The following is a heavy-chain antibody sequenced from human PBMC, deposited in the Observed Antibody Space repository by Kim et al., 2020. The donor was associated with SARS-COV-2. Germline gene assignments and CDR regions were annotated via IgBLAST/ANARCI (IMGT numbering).Heavy chain of an antibody. CDR2: IYPGDSDT. V-gene: IGHV5-51*01. J-gene: IGHJ4*02. D-gene: IGHD5-12*01. CDR3: ASGAIAVATTGYYFDY. CDR1: GYSFTSYW. Sequence: GESLKISCKGSGYSFTSYWIGWVRQMPGKGLEWMGIIYPGDSDTRYSPSFQGQVTISADKSISTAYLQWSSLKASDTAMYYCASGAIAVATTGYYFDYWGQGTLVTVSS.